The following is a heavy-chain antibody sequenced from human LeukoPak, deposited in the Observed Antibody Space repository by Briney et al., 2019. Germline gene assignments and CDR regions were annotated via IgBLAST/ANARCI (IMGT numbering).Heavy chain of an antibody. CDR3: ARSGYGGCIGDFDY. CDR1: GFSFSDSD. CDR2: ITSSSSHI. J-gene: IGHJ4*02. V-gene: IGHV3-21*01. Sequence: GGSLRLSCAASGFSFSDSDMNWVRQAPGKGLEWVSTITSSSSHIYYADSVKGRFTISRDNAKNSLYLQMNSLRAEDTAVYYCARSGYGGCIGDFDYWGQGTLVTVSS. D-gene: IGHD4/OR15-4a*01.